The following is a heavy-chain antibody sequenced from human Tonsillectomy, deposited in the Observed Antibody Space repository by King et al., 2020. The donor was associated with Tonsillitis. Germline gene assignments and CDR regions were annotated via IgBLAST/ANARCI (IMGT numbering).Heavy chain of an antibody. Sequence: VQLVESGAEVKKPGSSVKVSCKASGGTFSSYAISWVRQAPGQGLEWMGRIIPILGIANYAQKFQGRVTITADKSTSTAYMELSSLRSEDTAVYYCGRGDGYRPVDYWGQGTLVTVSS. D-gene: IGHD5-24*01. CDR2: IIPILGIA. CDR3: GRGDGYRPVDY. J-gene: IGHJ4*02. CDR1: GGTFSSYA. V-gene: IGHV1-69*09.